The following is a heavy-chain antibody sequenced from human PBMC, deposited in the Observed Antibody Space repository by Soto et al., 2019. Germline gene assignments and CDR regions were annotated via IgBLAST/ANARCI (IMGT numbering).Heavy chain of an antibody. CDR2: ISAYNGNT. D-gene: IGHD6-19*01. CDR1: GYTFTSYG. J-gene: IGHJ4*02. CDR3: ARGYSSGWYGEDCFDY. V-gene: IGHV1-18*01. Sequence: QVQLVQSGAEVKKHGASVKVSCKASGYTFTSYGISWVRQATGQGLEWMGWISAYNGNTNYAQKLQGRVTMTTDTSKRTAYMEPRSLRSDDTAVYYCARGYSSGWYGEDCFDYWGQGTLVTVSS.